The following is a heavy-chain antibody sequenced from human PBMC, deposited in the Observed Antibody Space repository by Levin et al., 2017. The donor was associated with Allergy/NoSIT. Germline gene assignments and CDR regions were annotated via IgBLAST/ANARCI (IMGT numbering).Heavy chain of an antibody. CDR1: GYIFTGYN. V-gene: IGHV1-2*02. CDR2: INPNNGFK. J-gene: IGHJ5*02. Sequence: GESLKISCKASGYIFTGYNLHWVRQAPGRGLEWMGWINPNNGFKNYAQKFQDRVTMTRDTSISTAYMELSGLTSDDTAVYYCARGRISLRIALGDDWFDPWGQGTQVIVSS. CDR3: ARGRISLRIALGDDWFDP. D-gene: IGHD3-16*01.